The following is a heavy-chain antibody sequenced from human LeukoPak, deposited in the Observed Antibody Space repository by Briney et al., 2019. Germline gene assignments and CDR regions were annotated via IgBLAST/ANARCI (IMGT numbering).Heavy chain of an antibody. Sequence: KPSETLSLTCTVSGGSISSYYWSWIRQPPGRGLEWIGYIYTSGSTNYNPSLKSRVTISVGTSKNQFSLKLSSVTAADTAVYYCARSASGDFWSGSFDYWGQGTLVTVSP. CDR3: ARSASGDFWSGSFDY. D-gene: IGHD3-3*01. V-gene: IGHV4-4*09. J-gene: IGHJ4*02. CDR2: IYTSGST. CDR1: GGSISSYY.